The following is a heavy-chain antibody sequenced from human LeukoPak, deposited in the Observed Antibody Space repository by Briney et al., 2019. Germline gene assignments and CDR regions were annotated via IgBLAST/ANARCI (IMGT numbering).Heavy chain of an antibody. D-gene: IGHD3-10*01. CDR1: GGSISSGGYY. CDR3: ARGFTTMVRGVTNNWFDP. CDR2: IYYSGST. Sequence: PSETLSLTCTVSGGSISSGGYYWSWIRQHPGKGLEWIGYIYYSGSTYSNPSLKSRVTISVDTSKNQFSLKLSSVTAADTAVYYCARGFTTMVRGVTNNWFDPWGQGTLVTVSS. J-gene: IGHJ5*02. V-gene: IGHV4-31*03.